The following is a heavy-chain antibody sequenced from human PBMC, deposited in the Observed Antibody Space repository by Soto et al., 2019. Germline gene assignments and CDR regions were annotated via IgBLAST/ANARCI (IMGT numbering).Heavy chain of an antibody. Sequence: QITLKESGPTLVKPTQTLTLTCTFSGFSLTTSGVGVGWIRQPPEKALERLTLIYWDDDRRYSPSLKSRVTITKDTSKNQVVLTMTNMDPVDTATYYCAHIRSGSYNGYFDYWGQGILVTASS. J-gene: IGHJ4*02. CDR1: GFSLTTSGVG. D-gene: IGHD1-26*01. CDR2: IYWDDDR. CDR3: AHIRSGSYNGYFDY. V-gene: IGHV2-5*02.